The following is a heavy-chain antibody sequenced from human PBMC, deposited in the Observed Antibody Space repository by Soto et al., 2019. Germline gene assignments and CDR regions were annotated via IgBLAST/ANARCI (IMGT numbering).Heavy chain of an antibody. CDR2: ISGSGGST. CDR3: AKASGIAAAGPFYYYYYGMDV. D-gene: IGHD6-13*01. Sequence: GGSLRLSCAASGFTFSSYAMSWVRQAPGKGLEWVSAISGSGGSTYYADSVKGRFTISRENSKNTLYLQMNGLRAEDTAVYYWAKASGIAAAGPFYYYYYGMDVWGQGTTVTVSS. CDR1: GFTFSSYA. V-gene: IGHV3-23*01. J-gene: IGHJ6*02.